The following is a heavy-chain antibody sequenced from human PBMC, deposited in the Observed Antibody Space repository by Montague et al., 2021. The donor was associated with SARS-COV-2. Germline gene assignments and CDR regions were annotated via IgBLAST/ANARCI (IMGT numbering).Heavy chain of an antibody. V-gene: IGHV4-34*01. Sequence: SETLSLTCAVYGGSFTDFYWTWIRQPPGKGLEWIGESNDRGSSNYNPSLKNRVTISVDTSRNQFSLKLSSVTAADTAVYYCARDMRMVANVVGVVDAVVDGFDIWGQGTTVTVSS. J-gene: IGHJ3*02. CDR1: GGSFTDFY. CDR3: ARDMRMVANVVGVVDAVVDGFDI. CDR2: SNDRGSS. D-gene: IGHD2-15*01.